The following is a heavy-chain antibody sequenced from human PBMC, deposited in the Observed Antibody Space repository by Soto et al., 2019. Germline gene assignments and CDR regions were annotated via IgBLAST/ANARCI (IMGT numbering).Heavy chain of an antibody. J-gene: IGHJ5*02. CDR1: GGSISSGGYS. CDR2: IYHSGST. V-gene: IGHV4-30-2*01. D-gene: IGHD6-6*01. Sequence: SETLSLTCAVSGGSISSGGYSWSWIRHPPGKGLEWIGYIYHSGSTYYNPSLKSRVTISVDRSKNQFSLKLSSVTAADTAVYYCARVSSSSGGNWFDPWGQGTLVTVSS. CDR3: ARVSSSSGGNWFDP.